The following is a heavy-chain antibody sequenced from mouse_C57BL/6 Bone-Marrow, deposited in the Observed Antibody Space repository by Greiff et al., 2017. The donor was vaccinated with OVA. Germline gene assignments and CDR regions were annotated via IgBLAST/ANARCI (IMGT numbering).Heavy chain of an antibody. CDR2: IWSGGST. V-gene: IGHV2-2*01. D-gene: IGHD2-4*01. Sequence: VQLQQSGPGLVQPSQSLSITCTVSGFSLTSYGVHWVRQPPGKGLEWLGVIWSGGSTDYNAAFISRLSISKDNSKSQVFFKMNSLQADDTAIYYCARPGYDYGDWYFDVWGTGTTVTVSS. CDR3: ARPGYDYGDWYFDV. CDR1: GFSLTSYG. J-gene: IGHJ1*03.